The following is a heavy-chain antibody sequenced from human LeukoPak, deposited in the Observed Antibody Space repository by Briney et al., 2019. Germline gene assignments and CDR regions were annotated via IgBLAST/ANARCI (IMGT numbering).Heavy chain of an antibody. CDR3: LSTRDGYFQH. V-gene: IGHV4-39*07. J-gene: IGHJ1*01. Sequence: PSETLSLTCTVSGGSISSSSYYWGWIRQPPGKGLEWIGSIYYSGSTYYNPSLKSRVTISVDTSKNQFSLKLSSVTAADTAVYYCLSTRDGYFQHWGQGTLVTVSS. D-gene: IGHD2-2*01. CDR1: GGSISSSSYY. CDR2: IYYSGST.